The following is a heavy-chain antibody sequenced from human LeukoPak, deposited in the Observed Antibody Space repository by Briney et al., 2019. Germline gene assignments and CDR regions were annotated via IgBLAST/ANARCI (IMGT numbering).Heavy chain of an antibody. J-gene: IGHJ4*02. Sequence: SETLSLTCAVYGGSFSGYYWSWIRQPPGKGLEWIGEINHSGGTNYNPSLKSRVTISVDTSKKQFSLQRRSVSAADTAVYYCARDLYSGYDNFDYWGQGTLVTVSS. CDR3: ARDLYSGYDNFDY. D-gene: IGHD5-12*01. CDR2: INHSGGT. CDR1: GGSFSGYY. V-gene: IGHV4-34*01.